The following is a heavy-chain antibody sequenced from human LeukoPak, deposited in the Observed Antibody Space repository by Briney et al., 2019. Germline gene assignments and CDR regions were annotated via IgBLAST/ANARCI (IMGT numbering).Heavy chain of an antibody. Sequence: SETLSLTCTVFGGSISSGSYYWGWIRQPPGKGLEWIGSIYYSGSTYYNPSLKSRVTISVDTSKNQFSLKLSSVTAADTAVYYCAREGETRDPVDYWGQGTLVTVSS. CDR2: IYYSGST. D-gene: IGHD3-16*01. CDR1: GGSISSGSYY. V-gene: IGHV4-39*01. CDR3: AREGETRDPVDY. J-gene: IGHJ4*02.